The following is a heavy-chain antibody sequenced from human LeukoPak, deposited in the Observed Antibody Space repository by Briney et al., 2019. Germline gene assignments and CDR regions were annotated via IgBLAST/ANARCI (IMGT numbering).Heavy chain of an antibody. CDR2: IYYNGNT. J-gene: IGHJ4*02. D-gene: IGHD5-18*01. CDR1: GDSLSSTSYY. CDR3: AGNVDTALSDTRAFDY. Sequence: SETLSLTCSVSGDSLSSTSYYLAWIRQPPGKGLEWIGSIYYNGNTYYNPSLKSRVTISVDTSKNQFSLKLSSVTAADTAVYYCAGNVDTALSDTRAFDYWGQGTLVTVSS. V-gene: IGHV4-39*01.